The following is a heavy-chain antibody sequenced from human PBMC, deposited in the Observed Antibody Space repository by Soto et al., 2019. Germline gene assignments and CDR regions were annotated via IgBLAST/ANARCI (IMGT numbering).Heavy chain of an antibody. V-gene: IGHV4-59*08. CDR3: ARLTVTTVMDAFDI. Sequence: SETLCLTYTVSGGSIGGYYWIWIRQPPGKGLESIGYIYYSGNTNYNPSLKSRVTISVDTSKNQFSLKLSSVTAADTAVYYCARLTVTTVMDAFDIWGQGTMVTVSS. CDR1: GGSIGGYY. J-gene: IGHJ3*02. CDR2: IYYSGNT. D-gene: IGHD4-17*01.